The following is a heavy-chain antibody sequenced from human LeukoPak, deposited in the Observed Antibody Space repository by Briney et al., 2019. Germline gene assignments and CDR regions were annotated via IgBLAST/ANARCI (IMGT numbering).Heavy chain of an antibody. D-gene: IGHD2-2*01. CDR3: ARRRYCNSTSCYAGAFDV. Sequence: GESLKISYKGSGSSFTTYWIGWVRQMPGKGLEWMGIIYPGDSDTRYRSSFQGQVTISAEKSISTAYLQWSGLEASDTAMYYCARRRYCNSTSCYAGAFDVWGQGTMVTVSS. CDR1: GSSFTTYW. CDR2: IYPGDSDT. J-gene: IGHJ3*01. V-gene: IGHV5-51*01.